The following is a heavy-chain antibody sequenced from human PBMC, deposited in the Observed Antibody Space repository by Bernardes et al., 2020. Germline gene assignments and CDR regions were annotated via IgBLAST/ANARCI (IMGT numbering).Heavy chain of an antibody. CDR2: IYWDDDK. D-gene: IGHD4-17*01. J-gene: IGHJ5*02. CDR3: AHASLSLTRGLRYGLNWFDP. CDR1: GLSLSTSGVG. V-gene: IGHV2-5*02. Sequence: SGPTLVKPTQTLTLTCTFSGLSLSTSGVGVGWIRQPPGKALEWLALIYWDDDKRYSPSLKSRLTITKDTSGNQVVLTMTNMDPVDTATYYCAHASLSLTRGLRYGLNWFDPWGQGALVTVSS.